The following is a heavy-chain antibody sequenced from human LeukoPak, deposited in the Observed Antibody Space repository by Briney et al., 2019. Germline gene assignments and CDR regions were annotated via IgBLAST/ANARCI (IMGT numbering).Heavy chain of an antibody. CDR3: AREVDTAMVH. CDR1: GFTVSSNY. V-gene: IGHV3-53*01. D-gene: IGHD5-18*01. Sequence: PGGSLRLSCAASGFTVSSNYMSWVRQAPGKGLEWVSVIYSGGSTYYADSVKGRFTISRDNSKNTLYLQMNGLRAEDTAVYYCAREVDTAMVHWGQGTLVTVSS. J-gene: IGHJ4*02. CDR2: IYSGGST.